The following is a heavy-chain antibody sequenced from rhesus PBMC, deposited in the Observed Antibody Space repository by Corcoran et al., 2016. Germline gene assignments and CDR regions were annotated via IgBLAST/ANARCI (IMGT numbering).Heavy chain of an antibody. D-gene: IGHD2-21*01. V-gene: IGHV4-122*02. CDR1: GGSISSSYYY. CDR2: TSNSGST. J-gene: IGHJ5-2*02. Sequence: QVQLQESGPGLVKPSETLSLTCAVSGGSISSSYYYWSWISQAPGKGLEWIGYTSNSGSTSSNPALKSRVTISRDTSKNQFSLRRRSVTAADTAVYYCARPQYGWTQGSLDVWGRGVLVTVSS. CDR3: ARPQYGWTQGSLDV.